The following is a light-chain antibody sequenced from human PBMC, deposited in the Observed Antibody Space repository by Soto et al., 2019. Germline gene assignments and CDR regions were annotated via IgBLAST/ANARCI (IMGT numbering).Light chain of an antibody. CDR1: QSVSNN. Sequence: EIVLTQSPGTLSLSPGERATLSCRASQSVSNNLAWYQQKPGQAPRLLIYGASTRATGVPARFIGIGSGTEFTLAITSLQSEDSAVYYCQHYNNWPPTWAFGQGTKVVV. CDR2: GAS. CDR3: QHYNNWPPTWA. J-gene: IGKJ1*01. V-gene: IGKV3-15*01.